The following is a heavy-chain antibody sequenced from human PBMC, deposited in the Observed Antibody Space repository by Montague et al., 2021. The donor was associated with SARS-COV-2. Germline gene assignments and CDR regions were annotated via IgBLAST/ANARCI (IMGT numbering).Heavy chain of an antibody. Sequence: SLRLSCAASGFTFSNYWMTWVRQAPGKGLEWVANIKQDESEKYYVDSVEGRFAISRDNAKNSLYLQMNSLRVEDTAVYYCTRGPSGNNGCKSDYWGQGTPVTVSS. CDR2: IKQDESEK. CDR1: GFTFSNYW. D-gene: IGHD4-23*01. J-gene: IGHJ4*02. CDR3: TRGPSGNNGCKSDY. V-gene: IGHV3-7*01.